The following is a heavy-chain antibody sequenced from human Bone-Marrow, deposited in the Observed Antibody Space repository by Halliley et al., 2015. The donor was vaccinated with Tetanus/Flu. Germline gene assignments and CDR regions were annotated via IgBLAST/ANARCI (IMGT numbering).Heavy chain of an antibody. D-gene: IGHD6-19*01. V-gene: IGHV4-59*01. Sequence: TLSLTCTVSGGSISSYYWTWIRQPPGKGLEWIGYIYNSGTTNYSPSLKSRVTISVDTSKNKFSLKLRSVTAADTAVYYCARGNPENTRGGYWRQMLDYWGQGPLVAGSS. CDR1: GGSISSYY. CDR3: ARGNPENTRGGYWRQMLDY. J-gene: IGHJ4*02. CDR2: IYNSGTT.